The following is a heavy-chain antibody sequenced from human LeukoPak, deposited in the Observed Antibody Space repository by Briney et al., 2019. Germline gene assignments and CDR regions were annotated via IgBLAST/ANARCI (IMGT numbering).Heavy chain of an antibody. CDR1: GASSAGYS. CDR3: ARERVVSDYNWFDP. J-gene: IGHJ5*02. V-gene: IGHV4-34*01. CDR2: VNRVGYP. Sequence: PSETLSPTRAVHGASSAGYSWSWIRQSPGKGLEWIGEVNRVGYPIYNPSLKSRVNISIDTSTIQFSLRLSSVTVADTAVYFCARERVVSDYNWFDPWGQGTLVTVSS. D-gene: IGHD6-25*01.